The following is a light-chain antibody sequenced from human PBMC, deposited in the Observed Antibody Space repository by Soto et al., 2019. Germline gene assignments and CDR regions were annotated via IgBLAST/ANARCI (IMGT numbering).Light chain of an antibody. Sequence: EIVMTPSPSTLYLTPGERATRSFRASQSVSSNLAWYQQKPGQAPRLLIYGASTRATGIPARFSGSGSGTEFTLTISSLQSEDFTVYSCLQYHNLWAFGQGTKVDI. J-gene: IGKJ1*01. CDR3: LQYHNLWA. V-gene: IGKV3D-15*01. CDR2: GAS. CDR1: QSVSSN.